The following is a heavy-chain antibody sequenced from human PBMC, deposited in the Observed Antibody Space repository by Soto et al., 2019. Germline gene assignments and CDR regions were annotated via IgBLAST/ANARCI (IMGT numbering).Heavy chain of an antibody. D-gene: IGHD3-22*01. CDR1: GGTFSNYA. J-gene: IGHJ1*01. V-gene: IGHV1-69*12. CDR3: ATGGERDYYEHSGWR. CDR2: IIPIFGTV. Sequence: QVQLVQSGAEVKKPGSSVKVSCKASGGTFSNYALDWVRQAPGQGLEWMGGIIPIFGTVRHAQNFQGRVTITADESTATAYMEPSSLRYEDTARYYCATGGERDYYEHSGWRWGQGTLVTVSS.